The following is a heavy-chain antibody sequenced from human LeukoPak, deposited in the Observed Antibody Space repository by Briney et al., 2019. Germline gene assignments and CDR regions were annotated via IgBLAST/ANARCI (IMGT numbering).Heavy chain of an antibody. CDR2: ITSSSNYI. CDR1: GFNFSSYN. V-gene: IGHV3-21*03. D-gene: IGHD3-10*01. J-gene: IGHJ4*02. CDR3: ARDCWDYGSGSYCGIDY. Sequence: GGSLRLSCAASGFNFSSYNMNWVRQAPGKGLEWVSSITSSSNYIYYADSVKVRFTISRDNAKNSLYLQMNSLRAEDTTVYYCARDCWDYGSGSYCGIDYWGQGTLVTVSS.